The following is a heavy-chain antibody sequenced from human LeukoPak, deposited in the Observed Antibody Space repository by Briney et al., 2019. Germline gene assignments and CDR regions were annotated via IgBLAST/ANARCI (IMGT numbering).Heavy chain of an antibody. J-gene: IGHJ6*03. CDR1: VYTFIIHD. V-gene: IGHV1-8*01. D-gene: IGHD5-18*01. CDR2: MNPNSGNT. CDR3: ARVFSAMVGDYYYYMDV. Sequence: GASVKVSCKASVYTFIIHDINWVRPATGQGLEWMGWMNPNSGNTGYAQKFQGRVTMTRNTSISTAYMELSSLKSEDTAVYYCARVFSAMVGDYYYYMDVWGKGTTITVSS.